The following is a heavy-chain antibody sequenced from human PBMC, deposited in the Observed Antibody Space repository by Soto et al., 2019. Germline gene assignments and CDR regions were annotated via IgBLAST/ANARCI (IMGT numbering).Heavy chain of an antibody. Sequence: PGGSLRLSCAASGFTFSRYWMSWVRQAPGKGLEWVSYISGSGTTIYYADSVKGRFTVSRDNAKNSLYLQMNSLRAEDMAVYYCARTWYSSGWGWFDPWGQGTLVTVSS. D-gene: IGHD6-19*01. V-gene: IGHV3-48*01. CDR2: ISGSGTTI. J-gene: IGHJ5*02. CDR1: GFTFSRYW. CDR3: ARTWYSSGWGWFDP.